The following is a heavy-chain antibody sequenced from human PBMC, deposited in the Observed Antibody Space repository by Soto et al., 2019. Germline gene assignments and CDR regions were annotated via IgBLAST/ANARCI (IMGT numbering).Heavy chain of an antibody. CDR2: MYYSGST. CDR3: ARAWAYYYDSSGYPPFDY. Sequence: SETLSLTCTVSGGSISSGDYYWSWIRQHPGKGLEWIGYMYYSGSTYYNPSLKSRSTISVDTSKNQFSLKLSSVTAADTAVYYCARAWAYYYDSSGYPPFDYWGQGTLVTVSS. J-gene: IGHJ4*02. D-gene: IGHD3-22*01. CDR1: GGSISSGDYY. V-gene: IGHV4-31*03.